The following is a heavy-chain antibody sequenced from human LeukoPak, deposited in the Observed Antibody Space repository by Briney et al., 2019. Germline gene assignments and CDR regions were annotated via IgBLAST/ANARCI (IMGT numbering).Heavy chain of an antibody. CDR2: IYSSGST. Sequence: SETLSLTCTVSGGSISNFYWSWIRQPAGKTLEWIGRIYSSGSTNYNPSLKSRVTMSLDTSKNQFSLKLSLVTAADTAVYFCARETTGAGTARPFDYWGQGTLVTVSS. CDR3: ARETTGAGTARPFDY. CDR1: GGSISNFY. D-gene: IGHD6-13*01. J-gene: IGHJ4*02. V-gene: IGHV4-4*07.